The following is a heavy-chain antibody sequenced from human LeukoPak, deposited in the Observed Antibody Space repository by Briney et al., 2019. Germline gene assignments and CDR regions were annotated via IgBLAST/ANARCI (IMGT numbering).Heavy chain of an antibody. CDR2: IYHSGST. J-gene: IGHJ4*02. D-gene: IGHD6-6*01. CDR3: ASFTSEGEGGRVAARPGFDY. V-gene: IGHV4-30-2*01. CDR1: GGSISSGGYY. Sequence: PSGTLSLTCTVSGGSISSGGYYWSWIRQPPGKGLEWIGYIYHSGSTYYNPSLKSRVTISVDRSKNQFSLKLSSVTAADTAVYYCASFTSEGEGGRVAARPGFDYWGQGTLVTVSS.